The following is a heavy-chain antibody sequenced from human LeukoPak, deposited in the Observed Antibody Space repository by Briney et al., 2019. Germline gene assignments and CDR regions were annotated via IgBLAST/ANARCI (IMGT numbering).Heavy chain of an antibody. D-gene: IGHD3-10*01. J-gene: IGHJ3*02. CDR3: ARARGSDAFDI. CDR1: GYTFRSNW. CDR2: IYPGDSDT. V-gene: IGHV5-51*01. Sequence: GESLKISCETSGYTFRSNWIAWVRQVPGKGLEWIGIIYPGDSDTRYSPSFQGQVTISADKSISTAYLQWSSLKASDTAMYYCARARGSDAFDIWGQGTMVTVSS.